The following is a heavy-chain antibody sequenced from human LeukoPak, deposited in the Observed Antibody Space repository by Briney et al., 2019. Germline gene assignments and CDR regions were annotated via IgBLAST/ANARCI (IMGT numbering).Heavy chain of an antibody. CDR3: GRHPSAMTGSDP. D-gene: IGHD2-2*01. Sequence: SETLSLTCTVFGGSISSYYWSWIRQSPGKGLEWIGYIFYSGTTNYNPSLKSRVTISVDTSKNQFSLKLSSVTAADTAVYYCGRHPSAMTGSDPWGQGTLVTVSS. J-gene: IGHJ5*02. V-gene: IGHV4-59*08. CDR1: GGSISSYY. CDR2: IFYSGTT.